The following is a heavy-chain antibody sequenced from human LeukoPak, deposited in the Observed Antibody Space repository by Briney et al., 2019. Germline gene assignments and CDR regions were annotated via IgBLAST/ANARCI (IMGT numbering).Heavy chain of an antibody. V-gene: IGHV5-51*01. CDR3: ARQGSYDNSGYSFDY. Sequence: GESLKISCKASGYSLINHWIGWVRQMPGKGLDLKGIIHPGNADATYSPSLQGQVTISADKSTTTVYLQWSSLKASDTAMYYCARQGSYDNSGYSFDYWGQGTLVTVSS. J-gene: IGHJ4*02. CDR2: IHPGNADA. D-gene: IGHD3-22*01. CDR1: GYSLINHW.